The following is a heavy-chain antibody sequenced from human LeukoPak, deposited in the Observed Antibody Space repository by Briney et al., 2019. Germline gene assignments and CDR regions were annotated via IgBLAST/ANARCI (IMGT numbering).Heavy chain of an antibody. CDR1: GGSISSYY. D-gene: IGHD6-19*01. CDR3: ASSWFAVAGTETNWFDP. V-gene: IGHV4-59*08. Sequence: SETLSLTCTVSGGSISSYYWSWIRQPPGKGLERIGYISYSGSTNYNPSLKSRVTISVDTSKNQFSLKLSSVTAADTAVYYCASSWFAVAGTETNWFDPWGQGTLVTVSS. J-gene: IGHJ5*02. CDR2: ISYSGST.